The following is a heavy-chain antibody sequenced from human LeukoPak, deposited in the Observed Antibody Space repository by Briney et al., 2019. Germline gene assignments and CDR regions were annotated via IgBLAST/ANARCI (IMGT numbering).Heavy chain of an antibody. CDR3: ARVDIVATKAFDI. CDR1: GGSISSSTYY. V-gene: IGHV4-39*07. D-gene: IGHD5-12*01. J-gene: IGHJ3*02. CDR2: IYYSGST. Sequence: SETLSLTCTVSGGSISSSTYYWGWIRQPPGKGLEWIGSIYYSGSTNCNPSLKSRVTISVDTSKNQFSLKLSSVTAADTAVYYCARVDIVATKAFDIWGQGTMVTVSS.